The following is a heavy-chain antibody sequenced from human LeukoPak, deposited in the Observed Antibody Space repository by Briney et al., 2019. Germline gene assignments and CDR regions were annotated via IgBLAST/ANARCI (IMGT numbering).Heavy chain of an antibody. J-gene: IGHJ4*02. Sequence: PSETLSLTCAVDGGSFSGYYWSWIRQPPGKGLEWIGEINHSGSTNYNPSLKSRVTISVDTSKNQFSLKLSSVTAADTAVYYCAGSGYSGYDLNYWGQGTLVTVSS. CDR3: AGSGYSGYDLNY. CDR1: GGSFSGYY. CDR2: INHSGST. D-gene: IGHD5-12*01. V-gene: IGHV4-34*01.